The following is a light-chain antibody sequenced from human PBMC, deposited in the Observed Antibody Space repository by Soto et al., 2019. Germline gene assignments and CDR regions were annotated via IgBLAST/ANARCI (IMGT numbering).Light chain of an antibody. CDR3: QQYGSYPFT. J-gene: IGKJ5*01. CDR2: GAS. V-gene: IGKV3-20*01. CDR1: QSVSSSY. Sequence: EIVLTQSPGTLSLSPGERATLSCRASQSVSSSYLAWYQQKPGQAPRLLIYGASSRATGIPERFSGSGSGTDFTLTISSLEPEDFAVYYCQQYGSYPFTFGQGTRLEIK.